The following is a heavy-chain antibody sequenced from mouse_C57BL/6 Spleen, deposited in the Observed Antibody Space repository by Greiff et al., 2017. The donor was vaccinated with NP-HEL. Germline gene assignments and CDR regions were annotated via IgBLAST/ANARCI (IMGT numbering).Heavy chain of an antibody. J-gene: IGHJ4*01. D-gene: IGHD1-1*01. CDR1: GYTFTTYP. Sequence: QVQLQQSGAELVKPGASVKMSCKASGYTFTTYPIEWMKQNHGKSLEWIGNFHPYNDDTKYNEKFKGKATLTVEKSSSTVYLELSRLTSDDSAVYYCARGGHYYGSSYNAMDYWGQGTSVTVSS. V-gene: IGHV1-47*01. CDR2: FHPYNDDT. CDR3: ARGGHYYGSSYNAMDY.